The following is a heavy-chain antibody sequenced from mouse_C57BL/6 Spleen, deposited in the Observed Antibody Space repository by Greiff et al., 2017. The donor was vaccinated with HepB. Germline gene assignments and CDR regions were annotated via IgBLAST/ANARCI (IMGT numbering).Heavy chain of an antibody. CDR2: IDPSDSYT. J-gene: IGHJ3*01. Sequence: VQLQQPGAELVKPGASVKLSCKASGYTFTSYWMQWVKQRPGQGLEWIGEIDPSDSYTNYNQKFKGKATLTVDTSSSTAYMQLSSLTSEDSAVYYCARLEYSSPWFAYWGQGTLVTVSA. V-gene: IGHV1-50*01. CDR1: GYTFTSYW. CDR3: ARLEYSSPWFAY. D-gene: IGHD1-1*01.